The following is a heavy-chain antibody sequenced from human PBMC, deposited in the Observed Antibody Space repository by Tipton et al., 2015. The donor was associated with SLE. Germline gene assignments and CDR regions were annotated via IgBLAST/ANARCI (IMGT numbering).Heavy chain of an antibody. D-gene: IGHD2-15*01. CDR1: GFTFSSYV. V-gene: IGHV3-30*04. CDR3: VGWVGYCSGGTCFY. J-gene: IGHJ4*02. CDR2: ISYDGSNK. Sequence: SLRLSCAASGFTFSSYVMHWVRQTPGKGLEWVAVISYDGSNKYYADSVKGRFTISRDNSKNTLYLQMNSLRAEDTAVYYCVGWVGYCSGGTCFYWGQGTLVTVSS.